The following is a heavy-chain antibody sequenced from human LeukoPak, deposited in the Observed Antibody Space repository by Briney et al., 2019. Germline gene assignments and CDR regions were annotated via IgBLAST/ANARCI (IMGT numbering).Heavy chain of an antibody. D-gene: IGHD3-3*01. CDR3: ARGHRGTIFGVVTYYGMDV. V-gene: IGHV1-8*01. CDR2: MNPNSGNT. Sequence: ASVKVSCKASGYTFTSYDINWVGRATGEGREGRGWMNPNSGNTGYAQKFQGRVTMTRNTSISTAYMELSSLRSEDTAVYYCARGHRGTIFGVVTYYGMDVWGQGTTVTVSS. J-gene: IGHJ6*02. CDR1: GYTFTSYD.